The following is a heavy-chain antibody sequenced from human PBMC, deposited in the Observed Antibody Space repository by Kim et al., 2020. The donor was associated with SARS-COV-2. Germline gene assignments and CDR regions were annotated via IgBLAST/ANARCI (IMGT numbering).Heavy chain of an antibody. CDR1: GGSFSGYY. Sequence: SETLSLTCAVYGGSFSGYYWSWIRQPPGKGLEWIGEINHSGSTNYNPSLKSRVTISVDTSKNQFSLKLSSVTAADTAVYYCARYPAGVGAFDIWGQGTMVTVSS. CDR3: ARYPAGVGAFDI. D-gene: IGHD3-10*01. CDR2: INHSGST. V-gene: IGHV4-34*01. J-gene: IGHJ3*02.